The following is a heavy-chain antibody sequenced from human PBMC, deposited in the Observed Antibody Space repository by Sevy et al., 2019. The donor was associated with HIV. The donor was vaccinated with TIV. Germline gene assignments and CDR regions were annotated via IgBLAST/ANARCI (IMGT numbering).Heavy chain of an antibody. D-gene: IGHD3-10*01. J-gene: IGHJ5*02. CDR1: GGSINTYF. Sequence: SETLSLTCTVSGGSINTYFWTWIRQPPGREVEWIGYISYSGNTNYNPSLKSRITISVDTTNNQYSQKLSSVTAADTAVYYSARYYYYDRSPGSWFDPWGQRTLVTVSS. CDR3: ARYYYYDRSPGSWFDP. CDR2: ISYSGNT. V-gene: IGHV4-59*01.